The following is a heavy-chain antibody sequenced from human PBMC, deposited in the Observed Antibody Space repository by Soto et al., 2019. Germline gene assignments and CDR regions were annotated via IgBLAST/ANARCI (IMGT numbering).Heavy chain of an antibody. CDR2: IKEDGSEK. J-gene: IGHJ4*02. CDR1: GFSFTIYW. CDR3: ARGGASTKFDY. Sequence: PRGSLRLSCAASGFSFTIYWMTWVRQAPGKGLEWVANIKEDGSEKYYVDSVKGRFTISRDNAKNSLSLQMNSLRAEDTAVYYCARGGASTKFDYWGQGTLVTVSS. D-gene: IGHD1-26*01. V-gene: IGHV3-7*01.